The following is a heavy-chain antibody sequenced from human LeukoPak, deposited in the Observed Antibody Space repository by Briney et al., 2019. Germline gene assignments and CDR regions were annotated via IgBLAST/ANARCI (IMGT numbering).Heavy chain of an antibody. CDR2: INPNGGGT. J-gene: IGHJ4*02. V-gene: IGHV1-2*02. Sequence: ASVKVSCKASGYTFTDYYIHWVRQAPGQGLEWMGWINPNGGGTKYVQKFQGRVTMTRDTSISTAYMELSRLRSDDMAVYYCARGEYSYGYDYWGQGTPVTVS. D-gene: IGHD5-18*01. CDR1: GYTFTDYY. CDR3: ARGEYSYGYDY.